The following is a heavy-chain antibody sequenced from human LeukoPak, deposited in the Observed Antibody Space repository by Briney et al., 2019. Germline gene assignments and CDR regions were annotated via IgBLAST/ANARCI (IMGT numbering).Heavy chain of an antibody. Sequence: PGVSLRLSCAASGFTFSDHYMSWIRQAPGKGLEWVSYISGSSHYTNTADSVKGRFTISRDNAKNLLYLQMNSLRTEDTAVYYCARVTLYGESALDYWGQGTLVTVSS. J-gene: IGHJ4*02. V-gene: IGHV3-11*06. CDR1: GFTFSDHY. CDR3: ARVTLYGESALDY. CDR2: ISGSSHYT. D-gene: IGHD4-17*01.